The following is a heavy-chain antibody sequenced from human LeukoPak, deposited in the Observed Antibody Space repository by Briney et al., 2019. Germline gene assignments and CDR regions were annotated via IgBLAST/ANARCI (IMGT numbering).Heavy chain of an antibody. CDR3: GRETTRMGFYYFDY. V-gene: IGHV1-46*01. CDR2: INPGGGGT. Sequence: ASVKVSCKASGYTFTRYSMHWVRQAPGQGLEWMGIINPGGGGTSYAQNFQDRVTMTRDTSTSTVYMELSSLRSEDTAVYYCGRETTRMGFYYFDYWGQGTLVTVSS. CDR1: GYTFTRYS. J-gene: IGHJ4*02. D-gene: IGHD1-7*01.